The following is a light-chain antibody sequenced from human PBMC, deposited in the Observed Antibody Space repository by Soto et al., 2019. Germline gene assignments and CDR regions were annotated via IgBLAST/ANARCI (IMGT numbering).Light chain of an antibody. V-gene: IGLV1-40*01. CDR3: QSYDSSLRGV. CDR2: GTN. J-gene: IGLJ1*01. CDR1: SSNIGAGYD. Sequence: QAVVTQPPSVSGAPGQRVTISCTGSSSNIGAGYDVHWYQHLPGTVPKLLIYGTNKRPSGVPDRFSGSKSGTSASLAITGLQAEDEADYYCQSYDSSLRGVFGTGTKLTVL.